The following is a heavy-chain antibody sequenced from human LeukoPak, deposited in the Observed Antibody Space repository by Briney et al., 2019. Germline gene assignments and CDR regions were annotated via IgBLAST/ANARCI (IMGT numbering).Heavy chain of an antibody. CDR1: GFTFSSYG. D-gene: IGHD2-15*01. V-gene: IGHV3-33*01. Sequence: GRSLRLSCAASGFTFSSYGMHWVRQAPGKGLEWVAVIWYDGSNKYYADSVKGRFTISRDNSKNTLYLQMNSLRAEDTAVYYCASRDIVVVVAEDYYGMDVWGQGTTVTVSS. J-gene: IGHJ6*02. CDR3: ASRDIVVVVAEDYYGMDV. CDR2: IWYDGSNK.